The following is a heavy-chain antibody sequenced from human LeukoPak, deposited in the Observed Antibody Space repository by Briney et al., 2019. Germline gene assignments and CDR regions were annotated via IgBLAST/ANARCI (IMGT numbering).Heavy chain of an antibody. V-gene: IGHV4-39*07. CDR1: GGSISSSSYY. Sequence: SETLSLTCTVSGGSISSSSYYWGWIRQPPGKGLEWIGSIYYSGSTNYNPSLKSRVTISVDTSKNQFSLKLSSLTAADTAVYHCASLVSASFDYWGQGALVTVSS. CDR3: ASLVSASFDY. CDR2: IYYSGST. J-gene: IGHJ4*02.